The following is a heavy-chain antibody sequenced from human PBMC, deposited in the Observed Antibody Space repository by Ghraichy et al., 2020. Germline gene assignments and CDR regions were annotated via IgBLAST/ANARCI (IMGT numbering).Heavy chain of an antibody. V-gene: IGHV4-31*03. D-gene: IGHD3-10*01. CDR2: IYYSGST. CDR3: ARAGRGLGYYYGMDV. J-gene: IGHJ6*02. CDR1: GGSISSGGYY. Sequence: SETLSLTCTVSGGSISSGGYYWSWIRQHPGKGLVWIGYIYYSGSTYYNPSLKSRVTISVDTSKNQFSLKLSSVTAADTAVYYCARAGRGLGYYYGMDVWGQGTTVTVSS.